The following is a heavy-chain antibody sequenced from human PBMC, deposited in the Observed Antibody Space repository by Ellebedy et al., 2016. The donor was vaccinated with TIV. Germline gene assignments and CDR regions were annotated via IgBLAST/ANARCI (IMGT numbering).Heavy chain of an antibody. V-gene: IGHV4-30-2*01. CDR3: ARGRLRPLDAFDA. J-gene: IGHJ3*01. D-gene: IGHD6-25*01. CDR1: GHSISRGGYS. Sequence: MPSESLSLTCAVSGHSISRGGYSWCWLRQPPGKGLVWIRYIYNSGTTFYNPSLKSRVTLSLDTSKNQLSLVLSSVVAADTAMYYCARGRLRPLDAFDAWGQGTMVTISS. CDR2: IYNSGTT.